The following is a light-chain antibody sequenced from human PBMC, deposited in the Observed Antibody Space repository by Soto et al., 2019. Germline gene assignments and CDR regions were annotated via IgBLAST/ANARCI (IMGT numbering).Light chain of an antibody. V-gene: IGKV1-9*01. CDR2: AAS. Sequence: DIQLTQSPSVLSTSVGDRVTITCRASQDSGFYLAWYQQKPGKAPKLLIYAASTLQGGVPSRFSGSGSETEFTLTISSLQPEDFATYYCQQLQDYPLPFGGGTKIEIK. CDR1: QDSGFY. J-gene: IGKJ4*01. CDR3: QQLQDYPLP.